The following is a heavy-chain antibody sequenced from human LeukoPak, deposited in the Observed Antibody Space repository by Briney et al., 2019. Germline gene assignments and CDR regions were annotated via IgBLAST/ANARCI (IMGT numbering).Heavy chain of an antibody. CDR3: ARRSRFDFWSGYYVGLGAFDI. CDR1: GYTFTSYD. J-gene: IGHJ3*02. CDR2: MNPNSDNT. Sequence: ASVKVSCKASGYTFTSYDINWVRQATGQGLEWMGWMNPNSDNTGYAQKFQGRVTITRNTSISTAYMELSSLRSEDTAVYYCARRSRFDFWSGYYVGLGAFDIWGQGTMVTVSS. V-gene: IGHV1-8*03. D-gene: IGHD3-3*01.